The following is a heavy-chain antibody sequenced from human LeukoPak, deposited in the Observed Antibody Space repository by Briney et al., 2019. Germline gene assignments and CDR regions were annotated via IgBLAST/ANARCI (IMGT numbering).Heavy chain of an antibody. Sequence: SVKVSCKASGGTFSSYAISWVRQAPGQGLEWMGGIIPILGTANYAQKFQGRVTITADESTSTAYMELSSLRSEDTAVYYCARDEVAVAGVLDYWGQGTLVTVSS. D-gene: IGHD6-19*01. V-gene: IGHV1-69*13. J-gene: IGHJ4*02. CDR1: GGTFSSYA. CDR3: ARDEVAVAGVLDY. CDR2: IIPILGTA.